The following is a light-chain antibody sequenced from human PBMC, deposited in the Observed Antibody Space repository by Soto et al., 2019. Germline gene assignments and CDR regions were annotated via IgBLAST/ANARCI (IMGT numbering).Light chain of an antibody. CDR1: QSVSSN. V-gene: IGKV3-15*01. CDR2: GAS. J-gene: IGKJ5*01. CDR3: QQRSNLPPT. Sequence: EIVMTQSPATLSVSPGERATLSCRASQSVSSNLAWYQQKPGQAPRLLIYGASTRAAGIPSRFSGSVSGTEFTLTISSLQSEDFAVYYCQQRSNLPPTFGQGTRLEI.